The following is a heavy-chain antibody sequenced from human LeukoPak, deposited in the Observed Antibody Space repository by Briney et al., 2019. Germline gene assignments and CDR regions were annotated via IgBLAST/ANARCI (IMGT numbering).Heavy chain of an antibody. CDR3: ASTSGMDDAFDI. J-gene: IGHJ3*02. D-gene: IGHD2-15*01. Sequence: GGSLRLSCAAPGFTFSSYGMHWVRQAPGKGLEWVSSISSSSSYIYYADSVKGRFTISRDNAKNSLYLQMNSLRAEDTAVYYCASTSGMDDAFDIWGQGTMVTVSS. V-gene: IGHV3-21*01. CDR1: GFTFSSYG. CDR2: ISSSSSYI.